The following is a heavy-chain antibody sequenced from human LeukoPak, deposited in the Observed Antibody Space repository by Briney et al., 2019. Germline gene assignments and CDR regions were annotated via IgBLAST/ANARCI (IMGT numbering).Heavy chain of an antibody. Sequence: GGSLRLSCAASGFTFTDYYMTWIRQAPGKGLEWVSYISSGSNYINYADSVKGRFTISRDNAKNSLYLQMNSLRVEDTAVYYCARSLEVDPWGQGTLVTVSS. V-gene: IGHV3-11*06. CDR1: GFTFTDYY. CDR2: ISSGSNYI. J-gene: IGHJ5*02. CDR3: ARSLEVDP.